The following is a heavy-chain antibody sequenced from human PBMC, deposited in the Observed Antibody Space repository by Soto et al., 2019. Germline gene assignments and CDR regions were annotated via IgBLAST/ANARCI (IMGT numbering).Heavy chain of an antibody. J-gene: IGHJ3*02. D-gene: IGHD3-22*01. CDR3: ARGGATTMTGAFDI. CDR1: GGSFSGYY. Sequence: QVQLQQWGAGLLKPSETLSLTCAVYGGSFSGYYWRWIRQPPGKGLEWIGEINHSGSTNYNPSLKSRVTISVDTSKNQFSLKLSSVTAADTAVYYCARGGATTMTGAFDIWGQGTMVTVSS. V-gene: IGHV4-34*01. CDR2: INHSGST.